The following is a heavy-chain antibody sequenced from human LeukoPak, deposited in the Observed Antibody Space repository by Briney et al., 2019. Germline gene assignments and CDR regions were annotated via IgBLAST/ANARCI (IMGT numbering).Heavy chain of an antibody. D-gene: IGHD3-22*01. V-gene: IGHV4-61*08. CDR2: IYYIGST. Sequence: SVSLSLTCTVSGGSVSSGGYYWSWVRQPPGRGLEWIGYIYYIGSTNYNPSLKSRVTISVDTSKNQFSPKLSSVTAADTAVYYCARGTMMVGPWGQGTLVTVPS. CDR3: ARGTMMVGP. J-gene: IGHJ5*02. CDR1: GGSVSSGGYY.